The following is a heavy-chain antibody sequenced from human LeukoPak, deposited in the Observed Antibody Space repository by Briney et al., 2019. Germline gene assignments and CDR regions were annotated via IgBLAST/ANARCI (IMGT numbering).Heavy chain of an antibody. D-gene: IGHD6-19*01. V-gene: IGHV4-39*01. J-gene: IGHJ4*02. CDR2: IYFSGST. CDR3: ARIPVAKTFDY. CDR1: GDSISSTSYY. Sequence: SETLSLTCTVSGDSISSTSYYWGWIRQPPGKGLECIGSIYFSGSTYYNPSLKSRVTVSVDTSKNQFSLKLSSVTAADTAVYYCARIPVAKTFDYWGQGTLVTVSS.